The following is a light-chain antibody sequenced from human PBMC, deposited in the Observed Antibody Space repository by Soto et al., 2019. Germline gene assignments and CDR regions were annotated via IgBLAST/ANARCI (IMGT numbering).Light chain of an antibody. CDR3: QQYNNWPPT. CDR1: QSIGSN. J-gene: IGKJ2*01. CDR2: GAS. Sequence: ETVMTQSPATLSVSPGEGATLSCRASQSIGSNLDWYQQKPGQAPRLLIYGASTRATGLPATFSGSGSGTEFTLTISSLQSEDFAVYYCQQYNNWPPTFGQGAKLEIK. V-gene: IGKV3-15*01.